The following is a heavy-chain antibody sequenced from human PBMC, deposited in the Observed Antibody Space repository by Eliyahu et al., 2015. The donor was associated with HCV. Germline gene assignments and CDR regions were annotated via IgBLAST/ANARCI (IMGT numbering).Heavy chain of an antibody. CDR1: GFTFSNYE. CDR3: ARDESTFDY. J-gene: IGHJ4*02. CDR2: ISSVGGSI. Sequence: EVELVESGGGLVQPGGSLRLSCAAXGFTFSNYEMNWVRQAPRKGLEWVSYISSVGGSIYYADSVRGRFTISRDNAKNSLFLQMNSLTVEDTAVYYCARDESTFDYWGQGTLVTVSS. D-gene: IGHD2-2*01. V-gene: IGHV3-48*03.